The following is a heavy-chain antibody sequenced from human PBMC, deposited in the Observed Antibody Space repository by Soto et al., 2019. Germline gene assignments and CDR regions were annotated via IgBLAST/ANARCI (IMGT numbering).Heavy chain of an antibody. Sequence: GGSLRLSCAASGFTFSSYAMHWVRQAPGKGLEWVAVISYDGSNKYYADSVKGRFTISRDNAKNSLYLQMNSLRAEDTAVYYCARDLLTYYYDSSGYYPDYWGQGTLVTVSS. CDR1: GFTFSSYA. J-gene: IGHJ4*02. CDR3: ARDLLTYYYDSSGYYPDY. CDR2: ISYDGSNK. D-gene: IGHD3-22*01. V-gene: IGHV3-30-3*01.